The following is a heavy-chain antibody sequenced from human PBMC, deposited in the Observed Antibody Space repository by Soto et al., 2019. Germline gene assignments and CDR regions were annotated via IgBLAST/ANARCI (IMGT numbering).Heavy chain of an antibody. V-gene: IGHV1-24*01. CDR3: ATVSPAAYSSSWPPGRTRGHNWFDP. Sequence: GASVKVSCKVSGYTLTELSMHWVRQAPGKGLEWMGGFDPEDGETIYAQKFQGRVTMTEDTSTDTAYMELSSLRSEDTAVYYCATVSPAAYSSSWPPGRTRGHNWFDPWGQGTLVTVSS. CDR2: FDPEDGET. J-gene: IGHJ5*02. CDR1: GYTLTELS. D-gene: IGHD6-13*01.